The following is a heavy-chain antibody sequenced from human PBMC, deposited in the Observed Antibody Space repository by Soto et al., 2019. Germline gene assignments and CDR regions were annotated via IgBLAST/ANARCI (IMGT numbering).Heavy chain of an antibody. D-gene: IGHD6-13*01. Sequence: SETLSLTCTVSVGSISSGGYYWSWIRQHPGKGLEWIGYIYYSGSTYYNPSLKSRVTISVDTSKNQFSLKLSSVTAADTAVYYCARDIAAAGPGWFDPWGQGTLVTVSS. CDR3: ARDIAAAGPGWFDP. J-gene: IGHJ5*02. CDR1: VGSISSGGYY. CDR2: IYYSGST. V-gene: IGHV4-31*03.